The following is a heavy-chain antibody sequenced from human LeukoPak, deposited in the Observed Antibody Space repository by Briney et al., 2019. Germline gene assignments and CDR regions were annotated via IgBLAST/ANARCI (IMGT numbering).Heavy chain of an antibody. Sequence: PGGSLRLSCAASGFTFSSYAMSWVRQAPGKGLEWVSTIGGSGSSTYYADSVKDRFTISRDNSKNTLYLQMNSLRAEDTAVYYCASSVVLPSSSGYAFDIWGQGTMVTVSS. D-gene: IGHD6-19*01. CDR1: GFTFSSYA. V-gene: IGHV3-23*01. CDR3: ASSVVLPSSSGYAFDI. J-gene: IGHJ3*02. CDR2: IGGSGSST.